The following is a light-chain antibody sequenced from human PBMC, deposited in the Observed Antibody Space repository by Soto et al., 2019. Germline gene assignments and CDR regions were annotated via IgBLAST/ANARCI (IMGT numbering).Light chain of an antibody. CDR1: QSISSY. V-gene: IGKV1-39*01. J-gene: IGKJ3*01. Sequence: DIQMTQSPSSLSASVGDRVTMTCRASQSISSYLNWYQQKPGKAPKLLIYAASSLQSGVPSRFSGSGSGTDFTLTISSLQPEDFATYYCQQSYSTPRFTFGPGTKVDI. CDR3: QQSYSTPRFT. CDR2: AAS.